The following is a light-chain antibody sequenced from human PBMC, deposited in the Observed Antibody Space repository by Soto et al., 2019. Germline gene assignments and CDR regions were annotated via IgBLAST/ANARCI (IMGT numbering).Light chain of an antibody. CDR2: AAS. Sequence: DIQMTQYPSSLSASVGERVTITCRASQSVSTYLNWYQQKPGQAPKLLIYAASSLQSGVPSRFSGSGSGTDFTLTISSLQPEDFATYSCQQSYNSPQTFGRGTKVDIK. CDR3: QQSYNSPQT. CDR1: QSVSTY. J-gene: IGKJ1*01. V-gene: IGKV1-39*01.